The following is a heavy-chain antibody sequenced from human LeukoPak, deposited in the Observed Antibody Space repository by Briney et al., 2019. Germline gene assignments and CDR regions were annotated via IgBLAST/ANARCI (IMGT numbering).Heavy chain of an antibody. J-gene: IGHJ5*02. Sequence: SETLSLTCTVSGGSVSSTSYYWSWIRQPPGKGLEWIGEINHSGSTNYNPSLKSRVTISVDTSKNQFSLKLSSVTAADTAVYYCARGRDFWRSNWFDPWGQGTLVTVSS. CDR3: ARGRDFWRSNWFDP. CDR1: GGSVSSTSYY. CDR2: INHSGST. V-gene: IGHV4-39*07. D-gene: IGHD3-3*01.